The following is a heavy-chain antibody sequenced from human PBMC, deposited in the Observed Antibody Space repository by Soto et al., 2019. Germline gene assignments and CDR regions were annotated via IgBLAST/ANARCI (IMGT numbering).Heavy chain of an antibody. CDR3: AREMGNWNYGIPDYYGMDV. CDR2: TIPMFGTA. V-gene: IGHV1-69*01. D-gene: IGHD1-7*01. CDR1: GGTFSNYA. J-gene: IGHJ6*02. Sequence: QVQLVKPGAEVKKPGSSVKVSCKASGGTFSNYAITWVRQAPGQGFEWMGGTIPMFGTANYAEKFQGRVTITADESTSTAYMELSRLRSEDTAVYYCAREMGNWNYGIPDYYGMDVWGQGTTVTVSS.